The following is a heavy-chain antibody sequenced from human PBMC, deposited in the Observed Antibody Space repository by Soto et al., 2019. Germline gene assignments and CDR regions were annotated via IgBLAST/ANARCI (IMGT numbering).Heavy chain of an antibody. J-gene: IGHJ4*02. Sequence: EVQLVESGGGLVQPGGSLRLSCAASGFTFSSYSMNWVRQAPGKGLEWVSYISSSSSTIYYADSVKGRFTISRDNAKNSLYLQMNSLRAEDRAVYYCARDSDGSSGYYLLGIYYFDYWGEGTLGNVSS. CDR3: ARDSDGSSGYYLLGIYYFDY. V-gene: IGHV3-48*01. D-gene: IGHD3-22*01. CDR2: ISSSSSTI. CDR1: GFTFSSYS.